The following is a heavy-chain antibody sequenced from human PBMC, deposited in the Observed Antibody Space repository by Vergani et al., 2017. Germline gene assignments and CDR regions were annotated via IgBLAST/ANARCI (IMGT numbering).Heavy chain of an antibody. D-gene: IGHD3-10*01. Sequence: EVQLLESGGGLVQPGGSLRLSCEASGFTFSACPMTWVRQAPGKGLEWVSAISARYPSTYYADSVKGRFTISRDNSKNMLYLQMNNLRTEDTAIYYCAKQYFVSGNYLFDYWGQGTLVTVSS. V-gene: IGHV3-23*01. CDR1: GFTFSACP. CDR3: AKQYFVSGNYLFDY. J-gene: IGHJ4*02. CDR2: ISARYPST.